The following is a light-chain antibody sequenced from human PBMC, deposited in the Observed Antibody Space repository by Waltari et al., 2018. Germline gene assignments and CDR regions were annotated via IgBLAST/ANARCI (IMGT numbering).Light chain of an antibody. J-gene: IGKJ1*01. CDR1: QSVSSN. Sequence: EPVMTQSPATLSVSPGERATLSFRASQSVSSNLAWYQQKPGQAPRLLIYGASTRATGIPARFSGSGSGTEFTLTISSLQSEDFAVYYCQQYNNWPPWTFGQGTKVEIK. CDR3: QQYNNWPPWT. CDR2: GAS. V-gene: IGKV3-15*01.